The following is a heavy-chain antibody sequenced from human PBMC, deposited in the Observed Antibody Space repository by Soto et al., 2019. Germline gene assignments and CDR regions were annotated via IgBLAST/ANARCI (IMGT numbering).Heavy chain of an antibody. J-gene: IGHJ5*02. V-gene: IGHV1-69*02. CDR1: GGTFSSYT. D-gene: IGHD6-13*01. CDR2: IIPILGIA. Sequence: ASVKVSCKASGGTFSSYTISWVRQAPGQGLEWMGRIIPILGIANYAQKFQGRVTITADKSTSTAYMELSSLRSEDTAVYYCARRGFKSEIAAAGTRGNNWFDPWGQGTLVTVSS. CDR3: ARRGFKSEIAAAGTRGNNWFDP.